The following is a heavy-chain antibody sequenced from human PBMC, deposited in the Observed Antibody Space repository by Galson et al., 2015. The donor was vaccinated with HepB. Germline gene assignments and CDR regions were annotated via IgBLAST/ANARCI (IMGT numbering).Heavy chain of an antibody. D-gene: IGHD3-22*01. CDR3: ARATYDSSGYYIEYFQH. CDR2: ISSSGNTI. J-gene: IGHJ1*01. V-gene: IGHV3-48*03. CDR1: GFIFSSYE. Sequence: SLRLSCAASGFIFSSYEMNWVRQAPGKGLEWVSYISSSGNTIYYADSVKGRFTISRDNAKNSLFLQMNSLRAEDTAVYYCARATYDSSGYYIEYFQHWGQGTLVTVSS.